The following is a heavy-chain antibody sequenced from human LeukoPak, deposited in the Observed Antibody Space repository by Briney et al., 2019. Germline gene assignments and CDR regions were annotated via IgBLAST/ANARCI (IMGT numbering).Heavy chain of an antibody. J-gene: IGHJ4*02. CDR2: ISYDGSNK. Sequence: GGSLRLSCAASGFTFSSYAMHWVCQAPGKGLEWVAVISYDGSNKYYADSVKGRFTISRDNSKNTLYLQMNSLRAEDTAVYYCARDREAVAGTGLFDYWGQGTLVTVSS. V-gene: IGHV3-30*04. D-gene: IGHD6-19*01. CDR1: GFTFSSYA. CDR3: ARDREAVAGTGLFDY.